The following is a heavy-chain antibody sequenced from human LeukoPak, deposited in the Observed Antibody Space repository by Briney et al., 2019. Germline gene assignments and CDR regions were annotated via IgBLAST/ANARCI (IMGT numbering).Heavy chain of an antibody. CDR1: VFTFSNTW. CDR2: IKRIIDGGTT. Sequence: PGGSLRLSCAASVFTFSNTWMKWGRQAPGKGLEWVGRIKRIIDGGTTDYAAPVKGRFTVSRDDSINTLYLQMSSLKTEDTAVYYCAAQGGSGYIRYWGQGSLVTVSS. CDR3: AAQGGSGYIRY. D-gene: IGHD5-18*01. V-gene: IGHV3-15*01. J-gene: IGHJ4*02.